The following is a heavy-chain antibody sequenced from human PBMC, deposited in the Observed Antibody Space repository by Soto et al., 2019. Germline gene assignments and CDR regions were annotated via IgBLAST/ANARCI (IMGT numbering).Heavy chain of an antibody. CDR2: IYWDDDK. CDR3: AHSVYSSSSDWFDP. V-gene: IGHV2-5*02. J-gene: IGHJ5*02. CDR1: GFSLSTSGVG. Sequence: QITLKESGPTLVKPTQTLTLTCTFSGFSLSTSGVGVGWIRQPPGKALEWLALIYWDDDKRYSPSLKSRLTLTKDTSKNQVVLTKTNMEPVDTATYYCAHSVYSSSSDWFDPWGQGTLVTVSS. D-gene: IGHD6-13*01.